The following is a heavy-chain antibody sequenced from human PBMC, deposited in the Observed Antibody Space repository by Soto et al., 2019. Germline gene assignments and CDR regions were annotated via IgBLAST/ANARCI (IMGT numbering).Heavy chain of an antibody. Sequence: SETLSLTCTVSGDSINHYYWSWIRQPPGKRPEWIGYIYYTGSTTYNPSLESRVTMSVDTSRNQFSLKLSSVNAADTAVYYCAKYRRTEAEGFTLDYWGRGTLVTVSS. J-gene: IGHJ4*02. CDR3: AKYRRTEAEGFTLDY. V-gene: IGHV4-59*01. D-gene: IGHD6-13*01. CDR2: IYYTGST. CDR1: GDSINHYY.